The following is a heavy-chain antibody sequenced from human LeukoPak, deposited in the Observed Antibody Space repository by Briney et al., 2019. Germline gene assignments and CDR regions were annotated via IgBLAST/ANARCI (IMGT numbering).Heavy chain of an antibody. CDR3: AREESDYYDSSGYPGGFGFDP. Sequence: SETLSLTCTVSGGSISSYYWSWTRQPPGKGLEWIGYIYYSGSTNYNPSLKSPVTISVDTSKNQFSLKLSSVTAADTAVYYCAREESDYYDSSGYPGGFGFDPWGQGTLVTVSS. J-gene: IGHJ5*02. V-gene: IGHV4-59*01. CDR2: IYYSGST. CDR1: GGSISSYY. D-gene: IGHD3-22*01.